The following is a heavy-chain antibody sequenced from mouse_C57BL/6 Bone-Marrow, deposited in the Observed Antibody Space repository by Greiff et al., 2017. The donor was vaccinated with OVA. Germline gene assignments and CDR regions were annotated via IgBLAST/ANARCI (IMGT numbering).Heavy chain of an antibody. J-gene: IGHJ3*01. CDR2: IYPGNSDT. CDR1: GYTFTSYW. V-gene: IGHV1-5*01. CDR3: TYGNFSWFAY. Sequence: EVQLQQSGTVLARPGASVTMSCKTSGYTFTSYWMHWVKQRPGRGLEWIGAIYPGNSDTSYNQKFKGKAKLTAVTSASTAYMELISLTNEDAAVYYCTYGNFSWFAYWGQGTLVTVSA. D-gene: IGHD2-1*01.